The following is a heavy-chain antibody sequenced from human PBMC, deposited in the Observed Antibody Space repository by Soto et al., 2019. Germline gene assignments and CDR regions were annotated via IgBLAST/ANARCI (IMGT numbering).Heavy chain of an antibody. CDR1: GGSGISNNNS. V-gene: IGHV4-39*01. CDR3: FGRFTMLAAMSREGRTGV. CDR2: TNYTANT. J-gene: IGHJ6*02. Sequence: EALSGTCIDPGGSGISNNNSWAWNREPPGKGLEWIGPTNYTANTYYNQSLGSRLTVSVDPSKNQVFLNLRSVTAADTAVYYCFGRFTMLAAMSREGRTGVWCQLTTVAVSS. D-gene: IGHD3-10*02.